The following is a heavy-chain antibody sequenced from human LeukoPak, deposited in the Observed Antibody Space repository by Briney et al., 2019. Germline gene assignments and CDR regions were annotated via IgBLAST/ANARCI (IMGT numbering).Heavy chain of an antibody. CDR3: ARAIDSSGYDYYFDY. V-gene: IGHV3-23*01. CDR1: GFTFSSYA. J-gene: IGHJ4*02. D-gene: IGHD3-22*01. CDR2: ISGSGGNT. Sequence: GGSLRLSCAASGFTFSSYAMSWVRQAPGKGLEWVSGISGSGGNTYYADSVKGRFTISRDNSKNTLYLQMNSLGAEDTAVYYCARAIDSSGYDYYFDYWGQGTLVTVSS.